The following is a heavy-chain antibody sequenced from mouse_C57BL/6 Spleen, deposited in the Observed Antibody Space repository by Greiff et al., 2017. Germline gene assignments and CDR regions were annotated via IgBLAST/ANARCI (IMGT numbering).Heavy chain of an antibody. D-gene: IGHD1-1*01. V-gene: IGHV1-82*01. Sequence: QVQLKQSGPELVKPGASVKISCKASGYAFSSSWMNWVKQRPGKGLEWIGRIYPGDGDTNYNGKFKGKATLTADKSSSTAYLQLRSLASEDSAVYFCARDYGSSYDAMGYWGQGTSVTVSS. J-gene: IGHJ4*01. CDR1: GYAFSSSW. CDR3: ARDYGSSYDAMGY. CDR2: IYPGDGDT.